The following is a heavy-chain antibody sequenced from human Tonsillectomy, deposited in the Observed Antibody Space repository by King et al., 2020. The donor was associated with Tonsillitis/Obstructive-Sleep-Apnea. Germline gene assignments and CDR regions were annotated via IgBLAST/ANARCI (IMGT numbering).Heavy chain of an antibody. CDR1: GGSISTYY. J-gene: IGHJ6*04. CDR2: IDYSGST. Sequence: VQLQESGPGLVKPSETLSLTCTVSGGSISTYYWSRIRQPPGKGLESIGYIDYSGSTNYNPSLKSRVIISVDTSKNQFYLKLSSVTAADTAVYYCARDIPGGDGVDVWGKGTTVTVSS. CDR3: ARDIPGGDGVDV. V-gene: IGHV4-59*01. D-gene: IGHD4-17*01.